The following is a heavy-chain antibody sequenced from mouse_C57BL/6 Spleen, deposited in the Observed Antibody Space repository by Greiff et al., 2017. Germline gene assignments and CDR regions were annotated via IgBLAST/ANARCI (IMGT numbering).Heavy chain of an antibody. CDR1: GYTFTDYY. CDR3: ARGKNDYEGRAMDY. Sequence: VQLQQSGPELVKPGASVKISCKASGYTFTDYYMNWVKQSHGKSLEWIGDINPNNGGTSYNQKFKGKATLTVDKSSSTAYMELRSLTSEDSAVYYCARGKNDYEGRAMDYWGQGTSVTVSS. V-gene: IGHV1-26*01. D-gene: IGHD2-4*01. CDR2: INPNNGGT. J-gene: IGHJ4*01.